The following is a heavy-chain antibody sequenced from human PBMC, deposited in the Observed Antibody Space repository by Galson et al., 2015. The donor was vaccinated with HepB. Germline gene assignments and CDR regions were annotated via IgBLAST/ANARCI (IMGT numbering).Heavy chain of an antibody. J-gene: IGHJ6*02. D-gene: IGHD5-12*01. CDR3: AREVDVDIEATTQVIYYYYGMDV. CDR2: ISSSSSTI. CDR1: GFTFSSYS. Sequence: SLRLSCAASGFTFSSYSMNWVRQAPGKGLEWVSYISSSSSTIYYADSVKGRFTISRDNAKNSLYLQMNSLRAEDTAVYYCAREVDVDIEATTQVIYYYYGMDVWGQGTTVTVSS. V-gene: IGHV3-48*01.